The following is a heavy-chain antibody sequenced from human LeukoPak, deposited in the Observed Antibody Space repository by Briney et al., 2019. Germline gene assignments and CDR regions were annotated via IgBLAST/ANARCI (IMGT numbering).Heavy chain of an antibody. Sequence: ASVKVSCKASGYTFTSYGISWVRQAPGQGLEWMGWISAYNGNTNYAQKLQGRVTMTTDTSTSTAYMELRSLRSDDTAVYYCARGGTPGLLWFGELLSFDYWGQGTLVTVSS. V-gene: IGHV1-18*01. D-gene: IGHD3-10*01. CDR3: ARGGTPGLLWFGELLSFDY. J-gene: IGHJ4*02. CDR1: GYTFTSYG. CDR2: ISAYNGNT.